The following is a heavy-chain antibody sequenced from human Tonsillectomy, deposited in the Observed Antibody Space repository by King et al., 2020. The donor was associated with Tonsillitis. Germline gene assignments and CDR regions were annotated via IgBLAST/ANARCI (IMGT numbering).Heavy chain of an antibody. D-gene: IGHD1-14*01. CDR2: ISGSGGYT. CDR3: AKGITYSDY. V-gene: IGHV3-23*04. Sequence: VQLVESGGGLVQPGGFLRLSCAASGFPFSSYAMSWVCQALGKGLEWVSAISGSGGYTYYADSVKGRFTISRDNSKNTLYLQMNSLRAEDTAVYYCAKGITYSDYWGQGTLVTVSS. CDR1: GFPFSSYA. J-gene: IGHJ4*02.